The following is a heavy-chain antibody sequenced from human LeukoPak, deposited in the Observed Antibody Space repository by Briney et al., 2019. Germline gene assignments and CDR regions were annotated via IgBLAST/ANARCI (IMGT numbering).Heavy chain of an antibody. D-gene: IGHD2-2*01. J-gene: IGHJ4*02. CDR2: INPNSGGT. CDR1: GYTFTGYY. CDR3: ARELGYCSSTSCPPGY. V-gene: IGHV1-2*02. Sequence: ASVKVSCKASGYTFTGYYMHWVRQAPGQGLEWMGWINPNSGGTNYAQKFQGRVTMTRDTSISTAYMELSRLRSDDTAVYYCARELGYCSSTSCPPGYWGQGPLVTVSS.